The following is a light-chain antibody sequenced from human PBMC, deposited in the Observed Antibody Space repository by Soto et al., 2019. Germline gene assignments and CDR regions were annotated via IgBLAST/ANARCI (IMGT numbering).Light chain of an antibody. J-gene: IGKJ1*01. Sequence: DIQMTQSPSSLSASVGDRVTITCRASRVIDNYLAWYQQQPGKVPRLLIYAGSVLQAGVPPRFTGSGSGTDFTLTISSLQPEDVATYFCQKYNSAPWTFGQGTKVEIK. CDR2: AGS. CDR3: QKYNSAPWT. V-gene: IGKV1-27*01. CDR1: RVIDNY.